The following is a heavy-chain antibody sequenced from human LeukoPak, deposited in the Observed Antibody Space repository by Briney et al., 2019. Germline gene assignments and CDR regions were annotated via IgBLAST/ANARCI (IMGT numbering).Heavy chain of an antibody. V-gene: IGHV1-69*13. CDR2: IIPIFGTA. CDR1: GGTFSSYA. Sequence: SVKDSCKASGGTFSSYAISWVRQAPGQGLEWMGGIIPIFGTANYAQKFQGRVTITADESTSTAYMELSSLRSEDTAVYYCAREPHYYDSSGTDYWGQGTLVTVSS. J-gene: IGHJ4*02. D-gene: IGHD3-22*01. CDR3: AREPHYYDSSGTDY.